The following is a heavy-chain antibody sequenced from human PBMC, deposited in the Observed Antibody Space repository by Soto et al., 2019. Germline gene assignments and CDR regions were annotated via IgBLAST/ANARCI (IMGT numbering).Heavy chain of an antibody. J-gene: IGHJ6*02. CDR2: ISYDGSNK. CDR1: GFTFSSYG. CDR3: ANGIAAAGGYYYYGMDV. D-gene: IGHD6-13*01. Sequence: GGSLRLSCAASGFTFSSYGMHWVRQAPGKGLEWVAVISYDGSNKYYADSVKGRFTIPRDNSKNTLYLQMNSLRAEDTAVYYCANGIAAAGGYYYYGMDVWGQGTTVTVSS. V-gene: IGHV3-30*18.